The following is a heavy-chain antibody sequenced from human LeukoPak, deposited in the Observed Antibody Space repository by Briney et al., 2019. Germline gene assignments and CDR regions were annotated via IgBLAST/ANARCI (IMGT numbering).Heavy chain of an antibody. CDR3: ARTRGWSGSTYYGMDV. D-gene: IGHD3-3*01. CDR2: ISISSSYI. J-gene: IGHJ6*02. CDR1: GFTFSSYS. Sequence: GGTLRLSCAASGFTFSSYSMNWVRHAPEKGLEWVSSISISSSYISYADSVKGRFTISRDNAKNSLYLQMNSLRAEDTAVYYCARTRGWSGSTYYGMDVWGQGTTVTVSS. V-gene: IGHV3-21*01.